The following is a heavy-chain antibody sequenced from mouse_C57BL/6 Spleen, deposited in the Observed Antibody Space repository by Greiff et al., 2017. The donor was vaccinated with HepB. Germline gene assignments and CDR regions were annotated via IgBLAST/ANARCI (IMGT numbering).Heavy chain of an antibody. CDR1: GYTFTSYW. D-gene: IGHD1-1*01. CDR2: IYPGSGST. Sequence: VQLQQSGAELVKPGASVKMSCKASGYTFTSYWITWVKQRPGQGLEWIGDIYPGSGSTNYNEKFKSKATLTVDTSSSTAYMQLSSLTSEDSAVYYCARDYYGSSYHYFDYWGQGTTLTVSS. V-gene: IGHV1-55*01. J-gene: IGHJ2*01. CDR3: ARDYYGSSYHYFDY.